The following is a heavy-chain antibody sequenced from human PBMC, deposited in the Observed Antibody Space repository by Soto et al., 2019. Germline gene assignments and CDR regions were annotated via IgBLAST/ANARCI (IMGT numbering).Heavy chain of an antibody. J-gene: IGHJ5*02. Sequence: SETLSLTCTVSGGSISSYYWSWIRQPPGKGLEWIGYIYYSGSTNYNPSLRSRVTISVDNAKNLVFLQMNSLRAEDTAIYYCTKFETVSPGDFEPWGQGTLVTVSS. D-gene: IGHD3-16*01. CDR1: GGSISSYY. V-gene: IGHV4-59*12. CDR3: TKFETVSPGDFEP. CDR2: IYYSGST.